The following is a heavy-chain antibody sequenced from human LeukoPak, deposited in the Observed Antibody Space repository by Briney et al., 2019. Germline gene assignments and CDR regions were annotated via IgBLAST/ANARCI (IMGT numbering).Heavy chain of an antibody. Sequence: PSQTPSLTCTVSGGSISSGGYYWSWIRQHPGKGLEWIGYIYYSGSTYYNPSLKSRVTISVDTSKNQFSLKLSSVTAADTAVYYCARDRDYDSSGYYYVAAFDIWGQGTMVTVSS. D-gene: IGHD3-22*01. V-gene: IGHV4-31*03. J-gene: IGHJ3*02. CDR1: GGSISSGGYY. CDR2: IYYSGST. CDR3: ARDRDYDSSGYYYVAAFDI.